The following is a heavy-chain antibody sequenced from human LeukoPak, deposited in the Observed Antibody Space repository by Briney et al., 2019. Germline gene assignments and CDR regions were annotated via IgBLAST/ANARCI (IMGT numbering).Heavy chain of an antibody. D-gene: IGHD6-6*01. CDR3: ARDSVREPRDAFDI. V-gene: IGHV4-30-4*01. J-gene: IGHJ3*02. CDR2: IYYSGST. Sequence: PSETLSLTCTVSGGSISSGDYYWSWIRQPPGKGLEWIGYIYYSGSTYYNPSLKSQVTILVDTSKNQFSLKLSSVTAADTAVYYCARDSVREPRDAFDIWGQGTMVTVSS. CDR1: GGSISSGDYY.